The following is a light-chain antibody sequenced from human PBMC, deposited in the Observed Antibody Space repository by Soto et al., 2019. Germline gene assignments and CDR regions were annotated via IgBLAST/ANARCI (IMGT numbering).Light chain of an antibody. CDR3: SSYTTSYTLL. Sequence: QSALTQPASVSGSPGQSITISCTGTSSDVGGYNFVSWYQQYPGKVPKLMIYDVSNRPSGVSNRFSGSKSGNTASLTISGLQAEDEADYYCSSYTTSYTLLFGGGTKVTVL. CDR1: SSDVGGYNF. J-gene: IGLJ2*01. V-gene: IGLV2-14*01. CDR2: DVS.